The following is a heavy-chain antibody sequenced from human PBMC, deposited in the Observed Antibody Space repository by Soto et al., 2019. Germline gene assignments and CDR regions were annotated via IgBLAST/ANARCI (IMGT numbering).Heavy chain of an antibody. CDR3: ARAKRWLHLRGDGYYYYGMDV. D-gene: IGHD5-12*01. CDR1: GGTFSSYT. CDR2: IIPILGIA. Sequence: QVQLVQSGAEVKKPGSSVKVSCKASGGTFSSYTISWVRQAPGQGLEWMGRIIPILGIANYAQKFQGRVTITADNSTSTAYMELSSLRSEDTAVYYCARAKRWLHLRGDGYYYYGMDVWGQGTTVTVSS. J-gene: IGHJ6*02. V-gene: IGHV1-69*02.